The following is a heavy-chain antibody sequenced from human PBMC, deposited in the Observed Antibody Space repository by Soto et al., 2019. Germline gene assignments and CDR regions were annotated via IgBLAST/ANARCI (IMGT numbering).Heavy chain of an antibody. Sequence: HPGGSLRLSCAASGFTFSSYGMHWVRQAPGKGLEWVAVIWYDGSNKYYADSVKGRFTISRDNSKNTLYLQMNSLRAEDTAVYYCARENRQGSTSLWYYYGMDVWGQGTTVTVSS. D-gene: IGHD2-2*01. CDR2: IWYDGSNK. CDR3: ARENRQGSTSLWYYYGMDV. CDR1: GFTFSSYG. V-gene: IGHV3-33*01. J-gene: IGHJ6*02.